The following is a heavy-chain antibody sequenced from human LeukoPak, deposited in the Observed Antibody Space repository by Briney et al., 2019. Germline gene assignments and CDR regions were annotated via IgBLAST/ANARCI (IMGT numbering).Heavy chain of an antibody. V-gene: IGHV3-43*01. D-gene: IGHD3-3*01. J-gene: IGHJ4*02. CDR1: GYPFEEYS. Sequence: PGGSLRLSCSAPGYPFEEYSMPSVRRPPAKVLERVAAFRWDSGTRYYDDSVKGRFTISRGNSEKSVYLQMNSLRTEDTAFYYCGKDIEHYDLWNGYEYRGQGTLVAVSS. CDR3: GKDIEHYDLWNGYEY. CDR2: FRWDSGTR.